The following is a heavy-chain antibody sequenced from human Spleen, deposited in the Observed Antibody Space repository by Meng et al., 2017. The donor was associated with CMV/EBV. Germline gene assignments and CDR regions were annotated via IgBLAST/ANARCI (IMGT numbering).Heavy chain of an antibody. Sequence: GGSLRLSCATSGFTFSSHAMSWVRQAPGKGLEWVSAISGSGGNTYYADSVKGRFTISRDNAENSLYLQMSSLRAEDTAVYYCARAQVYYFDSWGQGTLVTVSS. D-gene: IGHD2-8*01. J-gene: IGHJ4*02. V-gene: IGHV3-23*01. CDR2: ISGSGGNT. CDR1: GFTFSSHA. CDR3: ARAQVYYFDS.